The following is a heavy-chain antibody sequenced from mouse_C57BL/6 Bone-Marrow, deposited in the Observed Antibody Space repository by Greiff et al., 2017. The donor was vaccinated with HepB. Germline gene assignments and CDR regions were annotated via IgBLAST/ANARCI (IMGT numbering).Heavy chain of an antibody. CDR1: GYSITSGYY. Sequence: EVQLVESGPGLVKPSQSLSLTCSVTGYSITSGYYWNWIRQFPGNKLEWMGYISYDGSNNYNPSLKNRISITRDTSKNQFFLKLNSVTTEDTATYYCARSYSNPPFDYWGQGTTLTVSS. CDR2: ISYDGSN. V-gene: IGHV3-6*01. J-gene: IGHJ2*01. CDR3: ARSYSNPPFDY. D-gene: IGHD2-5*01.